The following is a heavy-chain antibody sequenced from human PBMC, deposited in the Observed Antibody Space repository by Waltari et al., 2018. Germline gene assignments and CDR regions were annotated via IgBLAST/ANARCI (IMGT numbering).Heavy chain of an antibody. D-gene: IGHD2-15*01. J-gene: IGHJ4*02. CDR3: ASSIVVVPFEAGYCSGGSCYTLDY. CDR1: GGTFSSYA. CDR2: IIPICGTA. Sequence: QVQLVQSGAEVKKPGSSVKVSCKASGGTFSSYAISWVRQAPGQGLEWMGRIIPICGTANYAQKFQGRVTITADESTSTAYMELSSLRSEDTAVYYCASSIVVVPFEAGYCSGGSCYTLDYWGQGTLVTVSS. V-gene: IGHV1-69*15.